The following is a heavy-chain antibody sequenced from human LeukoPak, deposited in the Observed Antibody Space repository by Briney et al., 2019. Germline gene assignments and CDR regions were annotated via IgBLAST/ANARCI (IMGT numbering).Heavy chain of an antibody. Sequence: SVKVSCKASGGTFSSYAISWVRQAPGQGLEWVGGIIPIFGTANYAQKFQGRVTITADESTSTAYMELSSLRSEDTAVYYCATPQFVVVTANDAFDIWGQGTMVTVSS. J-gene: IGHJ3*02. CDR3: ATPQFVVVTANDAFDI. D-gene: IGHD2-21*02. CDR1: GGTFSSYA. CDR2: IIPIFGTA. V-gene: IGHV1-69*13.